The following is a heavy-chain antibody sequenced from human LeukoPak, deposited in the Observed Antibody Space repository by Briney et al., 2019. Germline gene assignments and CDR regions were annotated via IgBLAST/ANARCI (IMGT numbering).Heavy chain of an antibody. CDR1: GLTFSSYS. D-gene: IGHD3-16*02. J-gene: IGHJ3*02. CDR2: ISSSSSYI. CDR3: ARNYPGAYDYVWGSYRYDAFDI. V-gene: IGHV3-21*01. Sequence: AGGSLRLSCAASGLTFSSYSMNWVRQAPGKGLEWVSSISSSSSYIYYADSVKGRFTISRDNAKNSLYLQMNSLRAEDTAVYYCARNYPGAYDYVWGSYRYDAFDIWGQGTMVTVSS.